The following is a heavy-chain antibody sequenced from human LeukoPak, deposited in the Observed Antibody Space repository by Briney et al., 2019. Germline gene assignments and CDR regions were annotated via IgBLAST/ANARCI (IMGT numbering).Heavy chain of an antibody. D-gene: IGHD3-10*01. V-gene: IGHV4-38-2*01. CDR3: ARFAIVRDLATYSWIDP. J-gene: IGHJ5*02. Sequence: SETLSLTCVVSGCSSSTSYYWGWIRQPPGKGLEWIGVVFHTGITYYNTSLQSRVTISIDTSKRHFSLQLTSVTAADTAVYFCARFAIVRDLATYSWIDPWGQGTLVTVSS. CDR2: VFHTGIT. CDR1: GCSSSTSYY.